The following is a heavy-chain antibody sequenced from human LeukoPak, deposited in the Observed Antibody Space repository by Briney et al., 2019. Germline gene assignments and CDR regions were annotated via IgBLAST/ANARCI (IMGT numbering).Heavy chain of an antibody. V-gene: IGHV4-39*07. J-gene: IGHJ5*02. Sequence: SETLSLTCTASGGSIHSRSHLWGWIRQPPGKGLEWIGNIEDSGSTFYNPSLKSRVTTSIYASKNQFSLELTSVTAADTAVYYCARVDSYDRSGHFDPWGQGTLVIVSS. D-gene: IGHD3-22*01. CDR2: IEDSGST. CDR3: ARVDSYDRSGHFDP. CDR1: GGSIHSRSHL.